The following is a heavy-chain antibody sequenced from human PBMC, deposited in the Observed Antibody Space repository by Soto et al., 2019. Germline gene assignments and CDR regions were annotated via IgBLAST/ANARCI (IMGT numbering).Heavy chain of an antibody. Sequence: QVQLQESGPGLVKPSETLSLTCTVSGGSISSYYWSWIRQPPGKGLEWIGYIYYSGSTNYNPSLKGRVTISVDTSKNQFSLKLSSVTAADTAVYYCARGHLYRSSWYPRGYYGMDVWGQGTTVTVSS. V-gene: IGHV4-59*01. CDR2: IYYSGST. D-gene: IGHD6-13*01. J-gene: IGHJ6*02. CDR3: ARGHLYRSSWYPRGYYGMDV. CDR1: GGSISSYY.